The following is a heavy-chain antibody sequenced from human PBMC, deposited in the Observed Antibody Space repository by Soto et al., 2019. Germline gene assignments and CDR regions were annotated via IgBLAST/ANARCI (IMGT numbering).Heavy chain of an antibody. CDR3: ASGIFGVVRGWFGP. D-gene: IGHD3-3*01. CDR2: IIPIFGTA. CDR1: GGTFSSYA. J-gene: IGHJ5*02. V-gene: IGHV1-69*13. Sequence: SVKVSCKASGGTFSSYAISWVRQAPGQRTERKGRIIPIFGTANYAQKFQGRVTITADESTSTAYMELSSLRSEDTAVYYCASGIFGVVRGWFGPWGQGTLVTVSS.